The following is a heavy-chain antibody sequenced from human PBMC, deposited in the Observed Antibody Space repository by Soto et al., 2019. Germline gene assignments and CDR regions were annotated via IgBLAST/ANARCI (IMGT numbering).Heavy chain of an antibody. CDR1: GGSISSSSYY. V-gene: IGHV4-39*01. Sequence: QLQLQESGPGLVKPSETLSLTCTVSGGSISSSSYYWGWIRQPPGKGLEWIGSIYYSGSTYYNPSLKSRVTISVDTSKNQFSLKLSSVIAADTAVYYCASLDDSSGYYYYYYGMDVWGQGTTVTVSS. CDR2: IYYSGST. J-gene: IGHJ6*02. CDR3: ASLDDSSGYYYYYYGMDV. D-gene: IGHD3-22*01.